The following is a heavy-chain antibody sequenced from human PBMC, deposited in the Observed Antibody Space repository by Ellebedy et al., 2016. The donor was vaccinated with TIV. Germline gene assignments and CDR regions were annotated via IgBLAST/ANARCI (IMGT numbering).Heavy chain of an antibody. D-gene: IGHD2-2*01. V-gene: IGHV4-4*07. CDR2: IYSSGSS. CDR3: ARGRPGYCYSTTCSDFDY. CDR1: GGSMTSYY. J-gene: IGHJ4*02. Sequence: SETLSLXXPVSGGSMTSYYCTWIRQPAGKGLEWIGRIYSSGSSNYNPSLKSRLTMSVDTSKNQFSVKLTSVTAADTAVYYCARGRPGYCYSTTCSDFDYWGQGTLVTVSS.